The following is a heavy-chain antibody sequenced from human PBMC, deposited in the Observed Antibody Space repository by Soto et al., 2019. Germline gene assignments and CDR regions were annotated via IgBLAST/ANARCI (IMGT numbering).Heavy chain of an antibody. J-gene: IGHJ1*01. Sequence: QIQLVQSGAEVKKPWASVKVSCKASGYNFFDYGVSWGRQAPGQGLEWMGWVSPKSGNTDYARKVQGRVTMTTDISTSTAYMELRGLISDDTGVYYCARGRTVSSIGPLLVWGQGTLVSVSS. CDR1: GYNFFDYG. CDR3: ARGRTVSSIGPLLV. CDR2: VSPKSGNT. D-gene: IGHD1-1*01. V-gene: IGHV1-18*01.